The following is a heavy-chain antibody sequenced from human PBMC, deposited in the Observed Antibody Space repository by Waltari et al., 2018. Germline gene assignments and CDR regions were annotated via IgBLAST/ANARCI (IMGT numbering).Heavy chain of an antibody. CDR3: ARVGRGSGWDYFDY. V-gene: IGHV4-39*07. CDR1: GGSISSSSYY. Sequence: QLQLQESGPGLVKPSETLSLTCTVSGGSISSSSYYWGWIRQPPGKGLEWIGSIYYSGRSYYNQSLKSRGTISVDTSKKQFSRTLSSVTAADTAVYYCARVGRGSGWDYFDYWGQGTLVTVSS. D-gene: IGHD6-19*01. CDR2: IYYSGRS. J-gene: IGHJ4*02.